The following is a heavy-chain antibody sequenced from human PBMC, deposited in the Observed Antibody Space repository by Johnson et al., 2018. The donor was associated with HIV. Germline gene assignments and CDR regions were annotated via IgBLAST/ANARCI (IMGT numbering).Heavy chain of an antibody. Sequence: VQLVESGGGVVQPGKSLTLSCVASGLSFSNFGIHWVRQAPGKGLEWLSYISGSGFDTYYADSVKGRFTISRDNAKNSLFLQMNGLRAEDTAVYYCAKGGGSYSDAFDIWGQGTMVTVSS. CDR3: AKGGGSYSDAFDI. CDR2: ISGSGFDT. V-gene: IGHV3-21*05. D-gene: IGHD1-26*01. CDR1: GLSFSNFG. J-gene: IGHJ3*02.